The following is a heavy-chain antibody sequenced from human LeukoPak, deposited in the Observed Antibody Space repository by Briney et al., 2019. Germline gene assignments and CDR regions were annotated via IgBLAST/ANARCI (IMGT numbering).Heavy chain of an antibody. Sequence: SETLSLTCAVSGYSISRGSYWGWIRQPPGKELEWIGSVYRSGSTYYNPSLKSRVTISVDTSKNQFSLKLSSVTAADTAVYYCAGHDFWSGYYPTKYWGQGTLVTVSS. J-gene: IGHJ4*02. CDR1: GYSISRGSY. V-gene: IGHV4-38-2*01. CDR3: AGHDFWSGYYPTKY. CDR2: VYRSGST. D-gene: IGHD3-3*01.